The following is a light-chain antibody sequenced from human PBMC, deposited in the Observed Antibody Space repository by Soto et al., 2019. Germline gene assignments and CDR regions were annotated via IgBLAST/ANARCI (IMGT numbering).Light chain of an antibody. Sequence: SLPRQLVSVYGSAGPSTTIACTGTISDVVSYNLVSWYQQRPGKAPKLMIYEGSKRPSGVSNRFSGSKYGNKASLTISGLQAEDEADYYWCSDAGSSTPYVFGTVTRV. CDR2: EGS. CDR1: ISDVVSYNL. CDR3: CSDAGSSTPYV. V-gene: IGLV2-23*01. J-gene: IGLJ1*01.